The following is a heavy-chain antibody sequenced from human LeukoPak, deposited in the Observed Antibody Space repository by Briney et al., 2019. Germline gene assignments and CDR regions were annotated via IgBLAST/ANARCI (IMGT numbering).Heavy chain of an antibody. CDR2: ISGSGGST. V-gene: IGHV3-23*01. J-gene: IGHJ3*02. Sequence: PGGSLRLSCAASGFTFSSYAMSWVRQAPGKGLEWVSAISGSGGSTCYADSVKGRFTISRDNSRNTLYLQTNSLRAEDTAVYYCARVLITMIVAPRGAFDIWGQGTMVTVSS. CDR1: GFTFSSYA. CDR3: ARVLITMIVAPRGAFDI. D-gene: IGHD3-22*01.